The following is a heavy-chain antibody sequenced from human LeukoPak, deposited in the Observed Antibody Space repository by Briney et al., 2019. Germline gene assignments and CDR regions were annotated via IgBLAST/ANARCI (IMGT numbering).Heavy chain of an antibody. D-gene: IGHD3-3*01. CDR1: GYTFTSYY. Sequence: ASVKVSCKASGYTFTSYYMHWVRQAPGQGLEWMGIINPSGGSTSYAQKFQGRVTMTRDTSISTAYMELSRLRSDDTAVYYCARVGRFLEWIFDYWGQGTLVTVSS. CDR2: INPSGGST. CDR3: ARVGRFLEWIFDY. V-gene: IGHV1-46*01. J-gene: IGHJ4*02.